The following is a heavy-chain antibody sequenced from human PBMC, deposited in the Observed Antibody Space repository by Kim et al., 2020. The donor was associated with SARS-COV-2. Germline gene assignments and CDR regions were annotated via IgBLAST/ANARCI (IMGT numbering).Heavy chain of an antibody. D-gene: IGHD3-16*01. CDR3: AREGEWAAGSWFDP. Sequence: NPPLKSRVTISIDTSKNQFSLKLSSVTAADTAVYYCAREGEWAAGSWFDPWGQGTLVTVSS. J-gene: IGHJ5*02. V-gene: IGHV4-59*01.